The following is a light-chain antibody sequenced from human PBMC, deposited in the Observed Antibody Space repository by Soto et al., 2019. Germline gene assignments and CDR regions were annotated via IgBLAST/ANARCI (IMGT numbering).Light chain of an antibody. J-gene: IGKJ4*01. CDR1: QSVGNN. V-gene: IGKV3-15*01. CDR3: QQYNDWPLT. CDR2: ATS. Sequence: EIVMTQSPATLSVSPGERATLSCRASQSVGNNFAWYQQKPGQAPRLLIFATSTRATGVPGRFSGSGSGTEFTLTISSLQSEDFAVYYCQQYNDWPLTFGGGTKVEIE.